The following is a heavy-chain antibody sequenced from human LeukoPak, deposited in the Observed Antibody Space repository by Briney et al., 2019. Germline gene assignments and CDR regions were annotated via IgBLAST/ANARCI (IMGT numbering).Heavy chain of an antibody. CDR2: ISGSGGST. CDR3: ARVYCSSTSCSRIHRDAFGI. V-gene: IGHV3-23*01. D-gene: IGHD2-2*01. CDR1: GFTFSSYA. Sequence: GGSLRLSCAASGFTFSSYAMSWVRQAPGKGLEWVSAISGSGGSTYYADSVKGRFTISRDNSKNTLYLQMNSLRAEDTAVYYCARVYCSSTSCSRIHRDAFGIWGQGTMVTVSS. J-gene: IGHJ3*02.